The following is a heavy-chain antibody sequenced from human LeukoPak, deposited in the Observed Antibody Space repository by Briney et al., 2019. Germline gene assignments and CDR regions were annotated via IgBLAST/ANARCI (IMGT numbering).Heavy chain of an antibody. J-gene: IGHJ4*02. CDR3: ARDRELELALRYFDY. Sequence: ASVKVSCKASGYTFTSYYMHWVRQAPGQGLEWMGIINPSGGSTSYAQKFQGRVTMTRDTSTSTVYMELSSLRSEDTAVYYCARDRELELALRYFDYWGQGTLVTVSS. D-gene: IGHD1-7*01. CDR2: INPSGGST. V-gene: IGHV1-46*01. CDR1: GYTFTSYY.